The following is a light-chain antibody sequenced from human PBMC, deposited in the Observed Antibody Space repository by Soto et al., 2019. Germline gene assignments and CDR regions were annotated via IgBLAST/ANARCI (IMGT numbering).Light chain of an antibody. V-gene: IGKV3-20*01. CDR3: QQYGSSPPFS. CDR1: QSVSSSY. J-gene: IGKJ4*01. CDR2: GAS. Sequence: EIVLTQSPGTLSLSPGERATLSCRASQSVSSSYLAWYQQKPGQAPRLLIYGASSRATCIPDRFSGSGSGTDFTLTISRMEAEDFAVYYCQQYGSSPPFSFGGATEVEIK.